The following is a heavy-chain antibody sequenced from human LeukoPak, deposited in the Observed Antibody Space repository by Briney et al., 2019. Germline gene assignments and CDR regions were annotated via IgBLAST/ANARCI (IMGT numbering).Heavy chain of an antibody. V-gene: IGHV3-23*01. CDR1: GFTFSSYA. CDR3: AKGARSYDFWSGYDPNFDY. J-gene: IGHJ4*02. Sequence: PRGSLRLSCAASGFTFSSYAMSWVRQAPGKGLEWVSAISGSGGSTYYADSVKGRFTISRDNSKNTLYLQMNSLRAEDTAVYYCAKGARSYDFWSGYDPNFDYWGQGTLVTVSS. CDR2: ISGSGGST. D-gene: IGHD3-3*01.